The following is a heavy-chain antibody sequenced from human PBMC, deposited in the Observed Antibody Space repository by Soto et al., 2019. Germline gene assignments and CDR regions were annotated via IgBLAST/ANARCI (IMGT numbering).Heavy chain of an antibody. CDR1: GGTFSSYA. J-gene: IGHJ6*02. CDR2: IIPIFGTA. V-gene: IGHV1-69*01. CDR3: ARVYCSGGSCYSRTYYYYGMDV. Sequence: QVQLVQSGAEVKKPGSSVKVSCKASGGTFSSYAISWVRQAPGQGLEWMGGIIPIFGTANYAQKFQGRVTITADESTSTAYMELSSLRSEDTGVYYCARVYCSGGSCYSRTYYYYGMDVWGQGTTVTVSS. D-gene: IGHD2-15*01.